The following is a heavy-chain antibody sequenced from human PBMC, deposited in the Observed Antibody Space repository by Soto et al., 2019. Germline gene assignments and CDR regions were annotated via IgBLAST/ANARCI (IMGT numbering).Heavy chain of an antibody. D-gene: IGHD3-22*01. V-gene: IGHV1-69*13. CDR3: ARLSRPNYYDTSGFFKDNWFDH. CDR2: IIPIVETP. CDR1: GGTFNSYD. J-gene: IGHJ5*02. Sequence: SVKVSCKASGGTFNSYDINWVRQAPGQGLEWVGGIIPIVETPKYAQKFQGRVTITADESTNTVYMELSSLRSEDTAMYYCARLSRPNYYDTSGFFKDNWFDHWGQGTLVTVSS.